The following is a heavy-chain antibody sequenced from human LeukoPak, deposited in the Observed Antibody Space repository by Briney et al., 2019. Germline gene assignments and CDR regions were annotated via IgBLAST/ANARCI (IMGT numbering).Heavy chain of an antibody. J-gene: IGHJ3*01. CDR2: IYHSGST. D-gene: IGHD6-13*01. V-gene: IGHV4-39*07. CDR1: GGSISSSSYY. CDR3: ARISSSNWYNERGAFDV. Sequence: SETLSLTCTVSGGSISSSSYYWGWIRQPPGKGLEWIGSIYHSGSTYYNPSLKSRVTISVDTSKNQFSLKLRSVTAADTAVYYCARISSSNWYNERGAFDVWGQGTMVTVSS.